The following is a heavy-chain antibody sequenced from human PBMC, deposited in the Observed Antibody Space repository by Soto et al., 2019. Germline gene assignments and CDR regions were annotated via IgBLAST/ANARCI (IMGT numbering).Heavy chain of an antibody. D-gene: IGHD3-22*01. Sequence: GGPLGLSCAASALTFSSYGIHWVRQAPGKGLEWVAVISYDGSKKNYLDSVKGRFTISSDNAKNTMYLEMNSLRAEDTAVYYCAKDTFYHDSSGYYVFDYWGQGTLVTVSS. V-gene: IGHV3-30*18. CDR1: ALTFSSYG. CDR2: ISYDGSKK. CDR3: AKDTFYHDSSGYYVFDY. J-gene: IGHJ4*02.